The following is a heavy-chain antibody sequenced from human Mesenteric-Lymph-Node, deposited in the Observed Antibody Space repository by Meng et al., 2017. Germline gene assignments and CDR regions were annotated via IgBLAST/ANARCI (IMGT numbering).Heavy chain of an antibody. CDR3: ARSDEYSSGWEVFDY. D-gene: IGHD6-19*01. CDR2: IYTSGST. V-gene: IGHV4-4*07. CDR1: GGSISSYY. Sequence: SETLSLTCTVSGGSISSYYWSWIRQPAGKGLEWIGRIYTSGSTNYNPSLKSRVTISVDTSKNQFSLKLSSVTAADTAVYYCARSDEYSSGWEVFDYWGQGTLVTVSS. J-gene: IGHJ4*02.